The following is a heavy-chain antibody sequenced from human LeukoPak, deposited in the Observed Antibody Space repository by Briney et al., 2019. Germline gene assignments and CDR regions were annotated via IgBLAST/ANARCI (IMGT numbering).Heavy chain of an antibody. CDR2: INPNSGGT. D-gene: IGHD6-13*01. V-gene: IGHV1-2*02. Sequence: ASVKVSCKASGYTFTGYYMHWVRQAPGQGLEWMGWINPNSGGTNCAQKFQGRVTMTRDTSISTAYMELSRLRSDDTAVYYCARDPPRIAAAGTSGSYWGQGTLVTVSS. CDR1: GYTFTGYY. CDR3: ARDPPRIAAAGTSGSY. J-gene: IGHJ4*02.